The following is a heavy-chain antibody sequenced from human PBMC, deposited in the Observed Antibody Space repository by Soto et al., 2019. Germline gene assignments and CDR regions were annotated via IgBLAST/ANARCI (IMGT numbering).Heavy chain of an antibody. CDR1: GGTFSSYA. J-gene: IGHJ6*02. CDR3: ARDRRPEVSSSSWYWYYYGMDV. D-gene: IGHD6-13*01. Sequence: GASVKVSCKASGGTFSSYAISWVRQAPGQGLERMGGIIPIFGTANYAQKFQGRVTITADKSTSTAYMELSSLRSEDTAVYYCARDRRPEVSSSSWYWYYYGMDVWGQGTTVTVSS. V-gene: IGHV1-69*06. CDR2: IIPIFGTA.